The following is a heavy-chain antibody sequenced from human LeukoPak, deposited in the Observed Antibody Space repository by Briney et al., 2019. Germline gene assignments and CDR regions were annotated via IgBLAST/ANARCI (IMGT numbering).Heavy chain of an antibody. Sequence: SETLSLTCAVYGGSFSGYYWGWIRQPPGKGLEWIGEINHSGSTNYNPSLKSRVTISVDTSKNQFSLKLSSVTAADTAVYYCARYYYSYYFDYWGQGTLVTVSS. V-gene: IGHV4-34*01. CDR3: ARYYYSYYFDY. CDR2: INHSGST. CDR1: GGSFSGYY. J-gene: IGHJ4*02. D-gene: IGHD3-10*01.